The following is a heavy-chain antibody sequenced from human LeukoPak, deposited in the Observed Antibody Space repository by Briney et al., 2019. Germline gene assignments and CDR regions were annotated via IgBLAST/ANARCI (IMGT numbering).Heavy chain of an antibody. Sequence: SETLSLTCTVSGGSISSYYWSWIRQPPGKGLEWIGYIYYSGSTNYNPSLKSRVTISVDTSKNQFSLKLSSVTAADTAVYYCARDRRYCTNGVCYTGDFDYWGQGTLVTVSS. CDR1: GGSISSYY. J-gene: IGHJ4*02. V-gene: IGHV4-59*13. CDR2: IYYSGST. CDR3: ARDRRYCTNGVCYTGDFDY. D-gene: IGHD2-8*01.